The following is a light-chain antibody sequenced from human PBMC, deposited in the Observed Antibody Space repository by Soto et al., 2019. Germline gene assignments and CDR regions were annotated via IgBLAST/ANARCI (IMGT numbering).Light chain of an antibody. J-gene: IGKJ5*01. Sequence: EIVMSQSPATLSLSPGERATVSCLAGQGVTTNFAWYQQKSGQSPRLLIYDVSTRATGVPARFSGTGSETDFTLTISGLQSDDSAVYFCQQYNNWPFSFGQGTRLEIK. CDR3: QQYNNWPFS. CDR2: DVS. V-gene: IGKV3-15*01. CDR1: QGVTTN.